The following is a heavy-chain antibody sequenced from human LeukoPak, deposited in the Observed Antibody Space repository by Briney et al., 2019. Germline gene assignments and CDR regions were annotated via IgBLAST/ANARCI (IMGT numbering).Heavy chain of an antibody. CDR2: MNPNSGNT. D-gene: IGHD3-22*01. J-gene: IGHJ4*02. Sequence: ASVKVSCKASGYTFTSYDINWVRQATGQGLEWMGWMNPNSGNTGYAQKFQGRVTMTRNTSISTAYMELSSLRSEDTAVYYCARAGDYYDSSGYYRGNDYWGQGTLVTVSS. CDR1: GYTFTSYD. CDR3: ARAGDYYDSSGYYRGNDY. V-gene: IGHV1-8*01.